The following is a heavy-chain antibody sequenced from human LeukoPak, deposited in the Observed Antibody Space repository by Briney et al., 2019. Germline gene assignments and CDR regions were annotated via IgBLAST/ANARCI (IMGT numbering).Heavy chain of an antibody. V-gene: IGHV1-8*02. Sequence: ASVKVSCKASGGTFSSYAISWVRQAPGQGLEWMGWMNPNSGNTGYAQKFQGRVTMTRNTSISTAYMELSSLRSEDTAVYYCARGMDPSAFDIWGQGTMVTVSS. CDR1: GGTFSSYA. CDR2: MNPNSGNT. J-gene: IGHJ3*02. CDR3: ARGMDPSAFDI. D-gene: IGHD3/OR15-3a*01.